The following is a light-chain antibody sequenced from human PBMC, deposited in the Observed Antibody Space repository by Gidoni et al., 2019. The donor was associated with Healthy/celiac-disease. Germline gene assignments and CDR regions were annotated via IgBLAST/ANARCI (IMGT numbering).Light chain of an antibody. J-gene: IGLJ1*01. Sequence: QSALTQPASVSGSPGQPITISCTGTSSYVGGYNYVSWYQQHPGKAPKLMIYDVSNRPSGVSNRFSGAKSGNTASLTISVLQAEDEADYYCSSYTSSSTYVFGTGTKVTVL. CDR2: DVS. CDR1: SSYVGGYNY. V-gene: IGLV2-14*01. CDR3: SSYTSSSTYV.